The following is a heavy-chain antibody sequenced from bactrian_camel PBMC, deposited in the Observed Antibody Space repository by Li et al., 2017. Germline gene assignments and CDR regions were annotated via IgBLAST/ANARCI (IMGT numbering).Heavy chain of an antibody. CDR2: IGNDGIST. J-gene: IGHJ4*01. CDR3: VRTGAPNY. CDR1: GFSFSRAA. V-gene: IGHV3S40*01. D-gene: IGHD7*01. Sequence: VQLVESGGGLVQPGGSLRLSCTASGFSFSRAAMSWVRQAPGKGLEWVSTIGNDGISTYYADSVKGRFTISRDNAENTVYLQMNNLKAEDTAVYFCVRTGAPNYWGQGTQVTVS.